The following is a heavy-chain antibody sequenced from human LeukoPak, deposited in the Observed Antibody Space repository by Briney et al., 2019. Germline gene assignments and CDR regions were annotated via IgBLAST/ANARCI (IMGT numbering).Heavy chain of an antibody. CDR1: GFTFNNYW. D-gene: IGHD3-10*01. J-gene: IGHJ4*02. CDR3: ARGPTPSYYYGSGSYYSLDY. Sequence: GGSLRLSCAASGFTFNNYWMSWVRQAPGKGLEWVANIKQDGSEKYYVDSVKGRFTISRDNAKNSLYLQMNSLRAEDTAVYYCARGPTPSYYYGSGSYYSLDYWGQGTLVTVSS. CDR2: IKQDGSEK. V-gene: IGHV3-7*01.